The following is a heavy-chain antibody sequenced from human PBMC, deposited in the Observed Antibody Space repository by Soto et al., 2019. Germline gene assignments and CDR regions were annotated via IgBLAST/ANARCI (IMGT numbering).Heavy chain of an antibody. Sequence: SETLSLTCSVSGGSVRTGSYHWSWIRQPPGKGLEWIGFIPNNGSPDYNPSLKSRVVASIDRSKNQFSLKVNSVTAADTAVYFCARIGWGGDSWGQGTLVTVSS. J-gene: IGHJ4*02. CDR1: GGSVRTGSYH. CDR3: ARIGWGGDS. CDR2: IPNNGSP. D-gene: IGHD7-27*01. V-gene: IGHV4-61*01.